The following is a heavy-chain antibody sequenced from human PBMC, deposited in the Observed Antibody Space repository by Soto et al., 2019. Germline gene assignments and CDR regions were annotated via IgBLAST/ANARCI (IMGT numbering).Heavy chain of an antibody. Sequence: EVQLVQSGAEVKKPGESLRISCKGSGYSFTSYWISWVRQMPGKGLEWMGRIDPSDSYTNYSPSFQGHVTISADKSISTAYLQWSSLKASDTAMYYCARHRGSYDILTPVWGMDVWGEGTTVTVSS. J-gene: IGHJ6*04. V-gene: IGHV5-10-1*03. CDR1: GYSFTSYW. CDR2: IDPSDSYT. CDR3: ARHRGSYDILTPVWGMDV. D-gene: IGHD3-9*01.